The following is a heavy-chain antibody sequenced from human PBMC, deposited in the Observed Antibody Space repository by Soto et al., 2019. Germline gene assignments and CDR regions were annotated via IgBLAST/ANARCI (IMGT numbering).Heavy chain of an antibody. V-gene: IGHV3-23*01. J-gene: IGHJ5*02. Sequence: PSGTLTLSCAASGFTFSSYALSWVRQAPGKGLEWVSDISGSGGSTYYADSVKGRFTISRDNSKNTLYLQMDSLRAEDTAVYYCAKEGRRILYHWFDPWGQGTLVTVSS. CDR1: GFTFSSYA. CDR2: ISGSGGST. D-gene: IGHD2-8*01. CDR3: AKEGRRILYHWFDP.